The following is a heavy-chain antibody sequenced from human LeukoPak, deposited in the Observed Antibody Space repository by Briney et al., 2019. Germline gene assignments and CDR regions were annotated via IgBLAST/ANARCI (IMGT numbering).Heavy chain of an antibody. CDR1: GYTFPSYD. CDR2: MNPNSGKT. J-gene: IGHJ4*02. Sequence: ASVKGSCKASGYTFPSYDINWARPATGQGLGWMGWMNPNSGKTGYAQKFQGRVTMTRNTSISTAYMEQSSLRSEDTAVYYCAIGQGCSTSCPELDYWGQGTLVTVSS. V-gene: IGHV1-8*01. D-gene: IGHD2-2*01. CDR3: AIGQGCSTSCPELDY.